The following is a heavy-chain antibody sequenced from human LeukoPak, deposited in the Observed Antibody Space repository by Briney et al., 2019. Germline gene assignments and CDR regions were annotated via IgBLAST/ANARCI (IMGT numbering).Heavy chain of an antibody. Sequence: ASVKVSCKASGGTFSSYAISWVRQAPGQGLEWMGGIIPIFGTANYAQKFQGRVTITADESTSTAYMELSSLRSEDTAVYYCAFSHYDYVWGSYRETDYFDYWGQGTLVTVSP. V-gene: IGHV1-69*13. CDR2: IIPIFGTA. CDR3: AFSHYDYVWGSYRETDYFDY. D-gene: IGHD3-16*02. CDR1: GGTFSSYA. J-gene: IGHJ4*02.